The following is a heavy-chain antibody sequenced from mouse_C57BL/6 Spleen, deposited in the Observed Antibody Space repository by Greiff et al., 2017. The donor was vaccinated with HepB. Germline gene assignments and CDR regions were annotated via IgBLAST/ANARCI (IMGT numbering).Heavy chain of an antibody. Sequence: EVQLQQSGPELVKPGASVKMSCKASGYTFTDYNMHWVKQSHGKSLEWIGYINPNNGGTSYNQKFKGKATLTVNKSSSTAYMELRSLTSEDSAVYYCATLWGDDFDYWGQGTTLTVSS. CDR2: INPNNGGT. CDR3: ATLWGDDFDY. CDR1: GYTFTDYN. V-gene: IGHV1-22*01. D-gene: IGHD1-1*02. J-gene: IGHJ2*01.